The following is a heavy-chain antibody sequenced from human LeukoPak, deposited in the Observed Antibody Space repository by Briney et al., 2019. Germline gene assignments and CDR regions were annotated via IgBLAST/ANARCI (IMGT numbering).Heavy chain of an antibody. V-gene: IGHV1-24*01. J-gene: IGHJ4*02. CDR3: ARVRVSSWYSEYYFDY. CDR1: GYTLTELS. D-gene: IGHD6-13*01. CDR2: FDPEDGET. Sequence: ASVKVSCKVSGYTLTELSMHWVRQAPGKGLEWMGGFDPEDGETIYAQKFQGRVTMTEDTSTDTAYMELSSLRSEDTAVYYCARVRVSSWYSEYYFDYWGQGTLVTVSS.